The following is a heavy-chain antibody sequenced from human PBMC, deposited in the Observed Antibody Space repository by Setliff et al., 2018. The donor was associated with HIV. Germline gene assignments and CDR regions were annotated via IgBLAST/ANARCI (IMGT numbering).Heavy chain of an antibody. CDR2: IFPGDSKM. D-gene: IGHD2-21*02. J-gene: IGHJ4*02. V-gene: IGHV5-51*01. Sequence: PGESLKISCKGSGYSFTSYWIAWVRQKPGKGLEWMGIIFPGDSKMHYSPSFQGRVTLSADKSISTAYLQWSSLQTSDSGMYYCARGIAALTASFDYWGQRSLVTVSS. CDR1: GYSFTSYW. CDR3: ARGIAALTASFDY.